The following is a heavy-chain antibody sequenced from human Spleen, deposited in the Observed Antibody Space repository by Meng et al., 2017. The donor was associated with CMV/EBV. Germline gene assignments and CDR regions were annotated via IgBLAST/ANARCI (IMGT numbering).Heavy chain of an antibody. J-gene: IGHJ4*02. CDR2: MSYDGTDK. D-gene: IGHD3-3*01. CDR3: ARDLLFGVVIIDY. V-gene: IGHV3-30*04. Sequence: GESLKIYCAASGFSLSNYAMHWVRQAPGKGLEWVAVMSYDGTDKYYADSVKGRFTISRDNSENTLYLQMHGLRAEDTAAYYCARDLLFGVVIIDYWGQGTLVTVSS. CDR1: GFSLSNYA.